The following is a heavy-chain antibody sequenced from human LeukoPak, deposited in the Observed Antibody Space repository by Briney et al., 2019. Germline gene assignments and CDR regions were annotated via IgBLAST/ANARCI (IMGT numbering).Heavy chain of an antibody. CDR1: GYTLTELS. CDR3: ATWSPTNRSSTSCYGSWVDYYYGMDV. V-gene: IGHV1-24*01. D-gene: IGHD2-2*01. J-gene: IGHJ6*02. CDR2: FDPEDGET. Sequence: ASVKVSCKVSGYTLTELSMHWVRQAPGKGLEWMGGFDPEDGETIYAQKFQGRVTMTEDTSTDTAYMELSSLRSEDTAVYYCATWSPTNRSSTSCYGSWVDYYYGMDVWGQGTTVTVSS.